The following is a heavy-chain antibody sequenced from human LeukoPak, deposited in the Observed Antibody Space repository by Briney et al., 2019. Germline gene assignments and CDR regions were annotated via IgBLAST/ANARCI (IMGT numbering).Heavy chain of an antibody. CDR2: ISGSGDNT. Sequence: SGGSLRLSCAASGFTFSSFALSWVRQAPGKGLEWVSAISGSGDNTFYADSVRGRFTISRDNSKNTLYLQMNSLRAEDTAVYYCAKDRGFYDSSGYGGWGQGTLVTVSS. V-gene: IGHV3-23*01. D-gene: IGHD3-22*01. CDR3: AKDRGFYDSSGYGG. CDR1: GFTFSSFA. J-gene: IGHJ4*02.